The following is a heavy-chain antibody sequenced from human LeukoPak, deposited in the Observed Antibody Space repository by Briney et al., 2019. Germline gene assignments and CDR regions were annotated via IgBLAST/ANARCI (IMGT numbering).Heavy chain of an antibody. V-gene: IGHV4-59*01. CDR2: IYYSGST. D-gene: IGHD2-2*01. CDR1: GGSISSYY. Sequence: PSETLSLTCTVSGGSISSYYWSWIRQPPGKGLEWIGYIYYSGSTNYNPSLKSRVTISVDTSKNQFSLKLSSVTAADTAVYYCARECPGSSTSCYDFDYWGQGTLVTVSS. J-gene: IGHJ4*02. CDR3: ARECPGSSTSCYDFDY.